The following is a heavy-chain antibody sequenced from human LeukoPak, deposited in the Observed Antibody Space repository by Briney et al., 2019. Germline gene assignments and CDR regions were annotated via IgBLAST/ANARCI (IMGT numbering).Heavy chain of an antibody. V-gene: IGHV1-2*02. CDR1: GYTFTGYY. CDR3: ARVPIAAAGTLFDY. J-gene: IGHJ4*02. CDR2: TNPNSGGT. D-gene: IGHD6-13*01. Sequence: GASVKVSCKASGYTFTGYYMHWVRQAPGQGLEWMGWTNPNSGGTNYAQKFQGRVTMTRDTSISTAYMELSRLRSDDTAVYYCARVPIAAAGTLFDYWGQGTLVTVSS.